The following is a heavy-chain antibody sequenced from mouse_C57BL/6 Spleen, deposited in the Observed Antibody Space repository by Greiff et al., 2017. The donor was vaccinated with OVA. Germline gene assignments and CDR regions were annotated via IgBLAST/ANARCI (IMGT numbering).Heavy chain of an antibody. Sequence: VQLQQSGPVLVKPGASVKMSCKASGYTFTDYYMNWVKQSHGKSLEWIGVINPYNGGTSYNQKFKGKATLTVDKSSSTAYMELNSLTSEDSAVYYCASSYDYYAMDYWGQGTSVTVSS. CDR1: GYTFTDYY. CDR3: ASSYDYYAMDY. V-gene: IGHV1-19*01. CDR2: INPYNGGT. J-gene: IGHJ4*01.